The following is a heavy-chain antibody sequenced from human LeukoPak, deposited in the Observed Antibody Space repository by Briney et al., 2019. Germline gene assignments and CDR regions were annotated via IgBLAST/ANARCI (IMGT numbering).Heavy chain of an antibody. V-gene: IGHV4-34*01. D-gene: IGHD3-10*01. CDR3: ARVRGAVYYYGSGSYNYFDY. J-gene: IGHJ4*02. Sequence: SETLSLTCAVYGGSFRGYYWSWIRQPPGKGLEWIGEINHSGSTNYNPSLKSRVTISVDTSKNQFSLKLSSVTAADTAVYYCARVRGAVYYYGSGSYNYFDYWGQGTLVTVSS. CDR2: INHSGST. CDR1: GGSFRGYY.